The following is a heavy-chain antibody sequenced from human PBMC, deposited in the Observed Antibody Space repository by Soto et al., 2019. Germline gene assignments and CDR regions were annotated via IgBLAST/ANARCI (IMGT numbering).Heavy chain of an antibody. D-gene: IGHD6-13*01. CDR3: ARENYAAAAGTYRGHYYGMDV. V-gene: IGHV4-59*01. Sequence: PSETLSLTCIVSGGPITSYHWSWIRQFPGKGLEWIAYTSYTGNTNYNPSLKSRVTTSMDTSKNQLSLKLTSMTAADTAVYYCARENYAAAAGTYRGHYYGMDVWGQGTTVTVSS. CDR2: TSYTGNT. CDR1: GGPITSYH. J-gene: IGHJ6*02.